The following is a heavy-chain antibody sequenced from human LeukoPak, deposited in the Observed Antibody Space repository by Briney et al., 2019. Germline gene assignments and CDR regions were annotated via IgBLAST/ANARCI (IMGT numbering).Heavy chain of an antibody. V-gene: IGHV4-38-2*02. Sequence: SETLSLTCTVSGYSISSGYYWGWIRQPPGKGLEWIGSIYHSGSTYYNPSLKGRVTISVDTSKNQFSLKLSSVTAADTAVYYCARAGGYYEPYYYYMDVWGKGTTVTVSS. D-gene: IGHD3-22*01. CDR2: IYHSGST. CDR3: ARAGGYYEPYYYYMDV. CDR1: GYSISSGYY. J-gene: IGHJ6*03.